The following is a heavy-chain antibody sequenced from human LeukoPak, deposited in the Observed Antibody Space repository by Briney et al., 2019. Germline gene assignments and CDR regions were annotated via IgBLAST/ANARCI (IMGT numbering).Heavy chain of an antibody. CDR3: ARGVEPLAANTLAY. V-gene: IGHV3-53*01. CDR2: LYSDGNT. CDR1: GFTVITND. J-gene: IGHJ4*02. Sequence: GGSLRLSCAASGFTVITNDMTWVRPAPGKGFEWVSVLYSDGNTKYADSVQGRLTISRDNSKNTLYLEMNSLSPDDTAVYYCARGVEPLAANTLAYWGQGTLVTVSS. D-gene: IGHD1-14*01.